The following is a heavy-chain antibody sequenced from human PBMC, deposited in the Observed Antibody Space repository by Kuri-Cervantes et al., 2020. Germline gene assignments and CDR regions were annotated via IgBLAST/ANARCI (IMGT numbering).Heavy chain of an antibody. D-gene: IGHD1-14*01. CDR2: IWYDGSNK. CDR1: GFTFSSYG. CDR3: ARDPLPASVYYFDY. J-gene: IGHJ4*02. V-gene: IGHV3-33*01. Sequence: GESLKISFAASGFTFSSYGMHWVRQAPGKGLEWVAVIWYDGSNKYYADSVKGRFTISRDNSKNTLYLQMNSLRAEDTAVYYCARDPLPASVYYFDYWGQGTLVTVSS.